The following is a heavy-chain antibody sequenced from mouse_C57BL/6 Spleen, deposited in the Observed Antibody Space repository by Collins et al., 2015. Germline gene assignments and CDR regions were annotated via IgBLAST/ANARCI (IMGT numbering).Heavy chain of an antibody. Sequence: QVQLQQSGAELARPGASVKLSCKASGYTFTSYWMQWVKQRPGQGLEWIGAIYPGDGDTRYTQKFKGKATLTADKSSSTAYMQLSSLASEDSAVYYCARPNYGSPAMDYWGQGTSVTVSS. D-gene: IGHD2-2*01. J-gene: IGHJ4*01. CDR3: ARPNYGSPAMDY. CDR2: IYPGDGDT. CDR1: GYTFTSYW. V-gene: IGHV1-87*01.